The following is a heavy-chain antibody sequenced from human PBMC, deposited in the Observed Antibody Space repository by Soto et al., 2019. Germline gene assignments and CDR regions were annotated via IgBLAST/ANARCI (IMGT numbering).Heavy chain of an antibody. CDR3: ASVVVTAIWDAFDI. D-gene: IGHD2-21*02. CDR2: ISYDGSNK. Sequence: GGSLRLSCAASGFTFSSYGMHWVRQAPGKGLEWVAVISYDGSNKYYADSVKGRFTISRDNSKNTLYLQMNSLRAEDTAVYYCASVVVTAIWDAFDIWGQGTMVTVSS. V-gene: IGHV3-30*03. CDR1: GFTFSSYG. J-gene: IGHJ3*02.